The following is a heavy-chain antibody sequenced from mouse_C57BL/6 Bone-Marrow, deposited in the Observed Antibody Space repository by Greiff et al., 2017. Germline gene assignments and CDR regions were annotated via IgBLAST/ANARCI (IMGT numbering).Heavy chain of an antibody. D-gene: IGHD2-2*01. V-gene: IGHV1-80*01. CDR1: GYAFSSYW. CDR3: ARRSLSTMVTTRYAIDY. J-gene: IGHJ4*01. CDR2: IYPGDGDT. Sequence: QVQLQQSGAELVKPGASVKISCKASGYAFSSYWMNWVKQRPGKGLEWIGQIYPGDGDTNYNGKFKGKATLTADKSSSTAYMQLSSLTSEDSAVYFCARRSLSTMVTTRYAIDYWGQGTSVTVSS.